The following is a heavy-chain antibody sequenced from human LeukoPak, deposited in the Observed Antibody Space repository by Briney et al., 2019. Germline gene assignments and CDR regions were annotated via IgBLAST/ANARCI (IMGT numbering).Heavy chain of an antibody. V-gene: IGHV3-66*01. Sequence: GGSLRLSCAASGVTVSNNYMSWVRQAPGRGLEWLATIYTDGTPYYADSMKGRFTIFRDSSKNTLYLQMNSLRAEDTAVYYCVRCARTSWRTFDYWGQGTLVTVS. J-gene: IGHJ4*02. CDR2: IYTDGTP. CDR3: VRCARTSWRTFDY. CDR1: GVTVSNNY. D-gene: IGHD6-13*01.